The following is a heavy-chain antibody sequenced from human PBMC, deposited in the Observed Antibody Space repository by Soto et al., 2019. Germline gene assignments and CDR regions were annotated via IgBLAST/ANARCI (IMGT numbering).Heavy chain of an antibody. CDR2: ISYDGSNK. D-gene: IGHD4-17*01. CDR1: GFTFSSYG. Sequence: QVQLVESGGGVVQPGRSLRLSCAASGFTFSSYGMHWVRQAPGKGLEWVAVISYDGSNKYYADSVKGRFTISRDNSKNTRYLQMSSLRGEDTAVYYCAKDLVDGDYEGYYFDYWGRGTLVTVSS. CDR3: AKDLVDGDYEGYYFDY. J-gene: IGHJ4*02. V-gene: IGHV3-30*18.